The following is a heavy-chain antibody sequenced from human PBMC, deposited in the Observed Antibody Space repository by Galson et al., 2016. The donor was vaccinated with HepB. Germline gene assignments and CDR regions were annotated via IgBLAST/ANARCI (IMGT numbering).Heavy chain of an antibody. CDR3: AKNAMKYIVGANCYWGY. Sequence: SLRLSCAGSGFTFRSYGMSWVRQAPGKGLEWVSGISGSSGSSTYYADSVKGRFTISRDNSKNMLSLQMNSLRVEDTAVYYCAKNAMKYIVGANCYWGYWGQGTLVTVSS. CDR1: GFTFRSYG. D-gene: IGHD2-21*02. CDR2: ISGSSGSST. J-gene: IGHJ4*02. V-gene: IGHV3-23*01.